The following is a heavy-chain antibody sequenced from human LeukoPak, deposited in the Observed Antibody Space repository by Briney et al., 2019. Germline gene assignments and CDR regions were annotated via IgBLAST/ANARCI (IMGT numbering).Heavy chain of an antibody. CDR3: ARGTYGYYMDV. V-gene: IGHV4-4*07. D-gene: IGHD4-17*01. J-gene: IGHJ6*03. CDR2: IYTSGST. CDR1: GGSISSYY. Sequence: SETLSLTCTVSGGSISSYYWSWIRQPAGKALEWIGRIYTSGSTNYSPSLKSRVTMSVDTSKNQFSLKLSPVTAADTAVYFCARGTYGYYMDVWGKGTTVTVSS.